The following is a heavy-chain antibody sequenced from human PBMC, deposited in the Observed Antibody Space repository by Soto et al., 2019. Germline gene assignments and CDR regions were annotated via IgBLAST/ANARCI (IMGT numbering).Heavy chain of an antibody. CDR3: ARWFRGVPGMDV. Sequence: QVQLQESGPGLVKPSQTLSLTCTVSGGSSSSGGYYWSWIRQHPGKCLEWIGYIYYSGSTYYNPSVYSRVTITVDTYKNLFSMKLSSVAGGDTDVYYCARWFRGVPGMDVRGKGTTVTVSS. CDR1: GGSSSSGGYY. J-gene: IGHJ6*04. D-gene: IGHD3-10*01. V-gene: IGHV4-31*03. CDR2: IYYSGST.